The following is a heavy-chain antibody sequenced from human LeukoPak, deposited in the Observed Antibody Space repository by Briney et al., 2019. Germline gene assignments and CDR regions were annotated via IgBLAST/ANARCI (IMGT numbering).Heavy chain of an antibody. J-gene: IGHJ4*02. Sequence: GGSLRPSCATSGFTFNDYAMNWVRQAPGKGLEWVSYINSESTDILYAGSVKGRFTISRDIAKSSLYLQMNSLRAEDTAVYYCARDTYPPQLIDYWGQGTLVTVSS. CDR1: GFTFNDYA. D-gene: IGHD5-18*01. V-gene: IGHV3-21*05. CDR3: ARDTYPPQLIDY. CDR2: INSESTDI.